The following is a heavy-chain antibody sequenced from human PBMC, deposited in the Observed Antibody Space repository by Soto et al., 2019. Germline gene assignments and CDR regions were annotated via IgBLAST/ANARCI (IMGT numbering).Heavy chain of an antibody. J-gene: IGHJ1*01. Sequence: QVQLVESGGGVVQPGRSLRLSCAASGFTFRSYAMQWVRQAPGKGLEWVALITYDGSTQYYADSVKGRFTISRDNSRDTLDLQMNSLPDEDTAISYCARESLGYIVQYWGQGTLVSVSS. CDR3: ARESLGYIVQY. D-gene: IGHD2-21*01. V-gene: IGHV3-30-3*01. CDR2: ITYDGSTQ. CDR1: GFTFRSYA.